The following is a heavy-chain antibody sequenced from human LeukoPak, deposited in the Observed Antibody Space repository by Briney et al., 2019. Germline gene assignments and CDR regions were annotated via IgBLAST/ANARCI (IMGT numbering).Heavy chain of an antibody. J-gene: IGHJ6*02. CDR1: GFTFSSYW. CDR2: INSDGSST. CDR3: AREHYDFWSGFYYYYYGMDV. Sequence: GGSLRLSCAASGFTFSSYWMHWVRQAPGKGLVWVSRINSDGSSTNYADSVKGRFTISRDNAKNTLYLQMNSLRAEDTAVYYCAREHYDFWSGFYYYYYGMDVWGQGTTVTVSS. V-gene: IGHV3-74*01. D-gene: IGHD3-3*01.